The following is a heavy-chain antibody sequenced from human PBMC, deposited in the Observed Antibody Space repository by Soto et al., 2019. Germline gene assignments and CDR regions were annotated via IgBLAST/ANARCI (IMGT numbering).Heavy chain of an antibody. CDR2: IYYSGST. D-gene: IGHD3-16*01. CDR1: GGSISSYY. J-gene: IGHJ3*02. CDR3: ATRQGDYNAFDI. V-gene: IGHV4-59*05. Sequence: PSETLSLTCTVSGGSISSYYWSWIRQPPGKGLEWIGSIYYSGSTYYNPSLKSRVTISVDTSKNQFSLKLSSVTAADTAVYYCATRQGDYNAFDIWGQGTMVTVSS.